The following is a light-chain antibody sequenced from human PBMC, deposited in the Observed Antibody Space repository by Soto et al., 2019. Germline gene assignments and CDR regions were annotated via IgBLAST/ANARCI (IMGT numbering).Light chain of an antibody. Sequence: QSVLTQPPSASGSPGQSVTISCTGTSSDVGGYNYVSWYQQHPGKAPKLMIYEVSKRPSGVPDRFSGSKSGNTASLTVSGLQSEDEADYYCSSYAGSNLNVFGTGTKLTVL. CDR2: EVS. CDR3: SSYAGSNLNV. J-gene: IGLJ1*01. CDR1: SSDVGGYNY. V-gene: IGLV2-8*01.